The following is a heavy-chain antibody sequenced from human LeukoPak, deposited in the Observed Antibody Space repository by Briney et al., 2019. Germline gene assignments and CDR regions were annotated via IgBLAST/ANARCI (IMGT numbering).Heavy chain of an antibody. Sequence: SQTLSLTCTVSGGSISSGGYYWSWIRQHPGKGLEWIGYIYYSGSTYHNPSLKSRVTISVDTSKNQFSLKLSSVTAADTAVYYCARSRRTMIVVHFDYWGQGTLVTVSS. CDR1: GGSISSGGYY. CDR3: ARSRRTMIVVHFDY. J-gene: IGHJ4*02. CDR2: IYYSGST. D-gene: IGHD3-22*01. V-gene: IGHV4-31*03.